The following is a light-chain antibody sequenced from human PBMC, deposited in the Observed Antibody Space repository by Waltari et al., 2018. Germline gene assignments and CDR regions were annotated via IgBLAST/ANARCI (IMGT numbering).Light chain of an antibody. CDR2: EVS. CDR3: MQSIHLPRT. V-gene: IGKV2-29*02. Sequence: EILLTQTPFSLSVAPGQPASISCKSSQSLRHSNGKTYLCWFLQRPGQSPQLLMYEVSSRFSGVSDRFRGSGSGTDFTLTISRVEADDVGTYYCMQSIHLPRTFGGGTRWRSN. J-gene: IGKJ4*01. CDR1: QSLRHSNGKTY.